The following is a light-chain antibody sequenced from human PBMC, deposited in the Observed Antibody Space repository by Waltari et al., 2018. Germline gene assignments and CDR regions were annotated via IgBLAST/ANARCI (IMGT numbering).Light chain of an antibody. CDR1: QGISSR. CDR3: QQVNSFPRT. Sequence: DIQMTQSPSSLSASVGDRVTLTCRASQGISSRFAWYQQKPGKAAKLLIYDASSWHSSVPSRFSGSGSGTDFTLTISSLQPEDFATYYCQQVNSFPRTFGQGTKVEVK. J-gene: IGKJ1*01. V-gene: IGKV1-12*01. CDR2: DAS.